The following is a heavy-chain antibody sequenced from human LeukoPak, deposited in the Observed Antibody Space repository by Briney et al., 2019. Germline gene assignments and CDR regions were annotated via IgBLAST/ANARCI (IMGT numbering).Heavy chain of an antibody. V-gene: IGHV3-48*03. D-gene: IGHD2-21*02. CDR2: ISSGASTI. CDR3: ARGTAY. Sequence: GGSLRLSCAASGFTFSSNEMSWVRQAPGKGLEWVSYISSGASTIYYADSVKGRFTISRDNAKNSLYLQMNGLRVEDPAVYYCARGTAYWGQGTLVTVSS. CDR1: GFTFSSNE. J-gene: IGHJ4*02.